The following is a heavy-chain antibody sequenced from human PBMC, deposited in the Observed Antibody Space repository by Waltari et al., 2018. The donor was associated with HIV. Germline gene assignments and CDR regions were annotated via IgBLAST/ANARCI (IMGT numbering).Heavy chain of an antibody. Sequence: QVQLQQWGAGLLKPSETLSLTCAVYGGSLSIYSWTWIRQPPGKGLEWIGEINQSGSTKYNLSLKSRVIMSVDTSKNQISLKMTSVTAADTATYYCARGRGPIVGATRSDYWGPGTLVTVSS. J-gene: IGHJ4*02. V-gene: IGHV4-34*02. CDR1: GGSLSIYS. D-gene: IGHD1-26*01. CDR3: ARGRGPIVGATRSDY. CDR2: INQSGST.